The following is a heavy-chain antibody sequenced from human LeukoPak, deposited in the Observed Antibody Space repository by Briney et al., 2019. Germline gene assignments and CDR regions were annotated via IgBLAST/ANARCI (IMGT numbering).Heavy chain of an antibody. CDR2: ISSSGGTI. V-gene: IGHV3-48*03. Sequence: GGSLRLSCPASGFTFSSYEMNWVRQAPGKGLEWVSYISSSGGTIYYADSVKGRFTISRDNAKNSLYLQMNSLRAEDTAVYYCARDLSYCTITSCSYYYYGMDVWGRGTTVTVSS. CDR3: ARDLSYCTITSCSYYYYGMDV. CDR1: GFTFSSYE. J-gene: IGHJ6*02. D-gene: IGHD2-2*01.